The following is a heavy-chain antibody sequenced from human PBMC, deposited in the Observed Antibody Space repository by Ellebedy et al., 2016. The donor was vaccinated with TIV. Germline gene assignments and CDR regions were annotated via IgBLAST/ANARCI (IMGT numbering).Heavy chain of an antibody. V-gene: IGHV5-51*01. D-gene: IGHD6-19*01. CDR1: GYSFISYW. CDR3: ARGERGSGWYWYK. J-gene: IGHJ4*02. CDR2: IYPGDSDT. Sequence: GESLKISCKGSGYSFISYWIGWVRQMPGKGLEWMGYIYPGDSDTRYSPSFQGQVTISVDKSIIPAYPQWSSLKASDTAIYYCARGERGSGWYWYKWGQGTLVTVSS.